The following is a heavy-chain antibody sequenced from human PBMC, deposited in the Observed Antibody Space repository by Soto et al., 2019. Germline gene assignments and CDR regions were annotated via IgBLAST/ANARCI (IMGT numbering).Heavy chain of an antibody. Sequence: TGESLKISCKASGYTFSTYWIDWVRQMPGKGLEWMGIIYPGDSDTRYSPSFQGQVTISADKSISTAYLQWSSLKASDTAMYYCARHHGSPVYYYGMDVWGQGTTVTVSS. D-gene: IGHD6-13*01. CDR3: ARHHGSPVYYYGMDV. CDR2: IYPGDSDT. V-gene: IGHV5-51*01. J-gene: IGHJ6*02. CDR1: GYTFSTYW.